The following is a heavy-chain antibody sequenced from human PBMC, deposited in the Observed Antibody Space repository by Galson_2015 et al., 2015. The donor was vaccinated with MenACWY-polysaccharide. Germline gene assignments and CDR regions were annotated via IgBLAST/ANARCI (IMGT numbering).Heavy chain of an antibody. Sequence: SLRLSCAASGFPFSDSWMTWIRQAPGKGLEWVATIKQSGSEKYYVDSVEGRFTVSRDNAKNSLYLQMNSLRAEDTAVYYCARARSWSGYFAFDFWGQGTVVTVSS. CDR1: GFPFSDSW. V-gene: IGHV3-7*01. CDR2: IKQSGSEK. CDR3: ARARSWSGYFAFDF. J-gene: IGHJ3*01. D-gene: IGHD3-3*01.